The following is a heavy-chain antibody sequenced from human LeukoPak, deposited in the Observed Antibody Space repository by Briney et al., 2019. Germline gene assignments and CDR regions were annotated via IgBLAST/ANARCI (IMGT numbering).Heavy chain of an antibody. V-gene: IGHV4-39*01. Sequence: PGGSLRLSCAASGFSFGSFWMTWVRQPPGKGLEWIGSIYYSGSTYYNPSLKSRVTISVDTSKNQFSLKLSSVTAADTAVYYCARQSIAAAGPLTSDYWGQGTLVTVSS. J-gene: IGHJ4*02. CDR3: ARQSIAAAGPLTSDY. D-gene: IGHD6-13*01. CDR2: IYYSGST. CDR1: GFSFGSFW.